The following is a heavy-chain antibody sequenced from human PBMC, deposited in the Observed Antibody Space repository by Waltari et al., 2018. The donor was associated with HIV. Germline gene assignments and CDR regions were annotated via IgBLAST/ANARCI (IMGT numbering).Heavy chain of an antibody. CDR3: AREPRGGHDPLGHYYFYYGMDV. CDR1: GFTFIAFY. J-gene: IGHJ6*02. V-gene: IGHV3-11*01. CDR2: ISNSGTTM. D-gene: IGHD5-12*01. Sequence: QEQLVESGGGLVKPGGSLRLACAASGFTFIAFYMNWVRQAPGKGVEWVAYISNSGTTMNYADSVSGRCTVSRDNAKNSVYLQMNSLSTEDTAVYYCAREPRGGHDPLGHYYFYYGMDVWGQGTTVIVSS.